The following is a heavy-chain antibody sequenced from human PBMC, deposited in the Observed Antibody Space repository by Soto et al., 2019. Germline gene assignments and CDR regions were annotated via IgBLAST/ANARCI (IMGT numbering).Heavy chain of an antibody. V-gene: IGHV3-53*01. CDR2: IYSGGST. Sequence: CGSLRLSCAASGFTVSSNYMSWVRQAPGKGLEWVSVIYSGGSTYYADSVKGRFTISRDNSKNTLYLQMNSLRAEDTAVYYCARSTGDGYNPYYYYGMDVWGQGTTVTVSS. CDR1: GFTVSSNY. J-gene: IGHJ6*02. CDR3: ARSTGDGYNPYYYYGMDV. D-gene: IGHD5-12*01.